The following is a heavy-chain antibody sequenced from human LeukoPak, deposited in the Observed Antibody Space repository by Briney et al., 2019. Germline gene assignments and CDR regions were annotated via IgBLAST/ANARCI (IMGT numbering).Heavy chain of an antibody. CDR1: GGSFSGYY. V-gene: IGHV4-34*01. CDR3: TSGYFVHTFDF. CDR2: INHSGST. D-gene: IGHD3-9*01. Sequence: PSETLSLTCAVYGGSFSGYYWSWIRQPPGKGLEWIGEINHSGSTNYNPSLKSRVTISVDTSKNQFSLNLSSVTATDTAMYYCTSGYFVHTFDFWGQGPLVTVSS. J-gene: IGHJ4*02.